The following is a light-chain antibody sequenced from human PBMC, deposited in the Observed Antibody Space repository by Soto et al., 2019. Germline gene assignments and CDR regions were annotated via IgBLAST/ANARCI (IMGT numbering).Light chain of an antibody. CDR1: QSVSSY. CDR2: DAS. Sequence: EIVLPQSPATLSLSPGERATLSCRASQSVSSYLAWYQQKPGQAPMLLIYDASNRATGIPARFSGSGSWADFTLTISSLEPEDFAVYYCQQRSNWPRLTFGGGPNVEIK. V-gene: IGKV3-11*01. CDR3: QQRSNWPRLT. J-gene: IGKJ4*01.